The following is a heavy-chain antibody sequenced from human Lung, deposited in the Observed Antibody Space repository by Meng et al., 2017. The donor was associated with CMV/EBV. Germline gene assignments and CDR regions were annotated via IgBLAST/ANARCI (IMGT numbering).Heavy chain of an antibody. CDR2: ISSSGSTI. CDR3: ARDRTVTTSLYYYYYGMDV. V-gene: IGHV3-48*03. D-gene: IGHD4-11*01. CDR1: GFTFSSYE. J-gene: IGHJ6*01. Sequence: SXAASGFTFSSYEMNWVRQAPGKGLEWVSYISSSGSTIYYADSVKGRFTISRDNAKNSLYLQMNSLRAEDTAVYYCARDRTVTTSLYYYYYGMDVWXPGNXVNGAS.